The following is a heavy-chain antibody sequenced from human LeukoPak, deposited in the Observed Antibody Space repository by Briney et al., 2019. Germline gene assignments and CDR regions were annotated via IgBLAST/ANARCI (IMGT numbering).Heavy chain of an antibody. J-gene: IGHJ6*02. CDR1: GFTFSSYS. CDR3: ARDRPSITIYNYYGMDV. Sequence: GGSLRLSCAASGFTFSSYSMNWVRQAPGKGLEWVSSISSSSSYIYYADSVKGRFTISRDNAKNSLYLQMNSLRAEDTAVYYCARDRPSITIYNYYGMDVWGQGTTVTVSS. V-gene: IGHV3-21*01. CDR2: ISSSSSYI. D-gene: IGHD3-3*01.